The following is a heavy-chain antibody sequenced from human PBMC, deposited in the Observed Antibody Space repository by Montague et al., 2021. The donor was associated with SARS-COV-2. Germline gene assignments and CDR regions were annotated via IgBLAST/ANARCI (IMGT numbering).Heavy chain of an antibody. CDR1: GFKFDEYT. CDR2: ISWDGTTT. Sequence: SLRLSCAASGFKFDEYTMHWVRQVPGKGLQWVSLISWDGTTTHYAESVEGRFTISRDNSISSLYLQMSSLRNDDTGLYYCAQGIGDSRSFLEFWGQGTLLTVSS. CDR3: AQGIGDSRSFLEF. J-gene: IGHJ4*02. D-gene: IGHD6-13*01. V-gene: IGHV3-43*01.